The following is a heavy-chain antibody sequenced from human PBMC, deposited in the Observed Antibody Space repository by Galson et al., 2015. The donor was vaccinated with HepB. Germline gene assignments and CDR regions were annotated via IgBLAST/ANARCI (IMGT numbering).Heavy chain of an antibody. V-gene: IGHV3-33*08. CDR2: IWYDGSNK. CDR1: GFTFSSYG. J-gene: IGHJ4*02. Sequence: SLRLSCAASGFTFSSYGMHWVRQAPGKGLEWVAVIWYDGSNKYYADSVKGRFTISRDNSKNTLYLQMNSLRAEDTAVYYCARDLLAYCGGDCYSPFDYWGQGTLVTVSS. D-gene: IGHD2-21*02. CDR3: ARDLLAYCGGDCYSPFDY.